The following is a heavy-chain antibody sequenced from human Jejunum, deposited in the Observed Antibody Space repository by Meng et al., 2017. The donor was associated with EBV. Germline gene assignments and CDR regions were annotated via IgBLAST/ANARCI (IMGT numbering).Heavy chain of an antibody. V-gene: IGHV3-74*01. D-gene: IGHD1-26*01. Sequence: EVQLVGSVGGLVPPVGSLRLSCAASGFTLRDHWIDWVRQAPGEGLMWVSRINPDGRTINYGDSVKGRFTISRDNAKNTVYLQMNSLRAEDTAVYYCTRAGYYRFDYWGQGALVTVSS. CDR3: TRAGYYRFDY. CDR2: INPDGRTI. CDR1: GFTLRDHW. J-gene: IGHJ4*02.